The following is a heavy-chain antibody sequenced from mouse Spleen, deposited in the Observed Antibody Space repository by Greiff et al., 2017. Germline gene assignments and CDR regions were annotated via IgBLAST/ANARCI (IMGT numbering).Heavy chain of an antibody. CDR2: INPNNGGT. D-gene: IGHD2-10*02. J-gene: IGHJ4*01. Sequence: VQLQQSGPELVKPGASVKIPCKASGYTFTDYNMDWVKQSHGKSLEWIGDINPNNGGTIYNQKFKGKATLTVDTSSSTAYMELRSLTSEDTAVYYCARGEYGNYVEAMDYWGQGTSVTVSS. CDR3: ARGEYGNYVEAMDY. CDR1: GYTFTDYN. V-gene: IGHV1-18*01.